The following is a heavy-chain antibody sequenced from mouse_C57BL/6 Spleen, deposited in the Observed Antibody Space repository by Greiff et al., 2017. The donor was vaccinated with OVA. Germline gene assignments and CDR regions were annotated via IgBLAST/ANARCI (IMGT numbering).Heavy chain of an antibody. Sequence: EVQGVESGGGLVKPGGSLKLSCAASGFTFSDYGMHWVRQAPEKGLEWVAYISSGSSTIYYADTVKGRFTISRDNTKNTLFLQMTSLRSEDTAMYYCARESYYYGRGYFDVWGTGTTVTVSS. CDR3: ARESYYYGRGYFDV. CDR2: ISSGSSTI. CDR1: GFTFSDYG. V-gene: IGHV5-17*01. D-gene: IGHD1-1*01. J-gene: IGHJ1*03.